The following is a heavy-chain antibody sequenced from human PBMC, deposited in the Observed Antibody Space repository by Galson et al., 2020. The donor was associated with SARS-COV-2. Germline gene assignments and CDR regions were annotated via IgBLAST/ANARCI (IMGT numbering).Heavy chain of an antibody. CDR3: ARSGSPLHPFDN. Sequence: SETLSLTCSVSSDSITSSSFQWGWIRPSPGKGLEWIGTIDYTRSTYYSPSLKSRVAMSVDLSKNQFSLKLTSVDAADTAIYYCARSGSPLHPFDNWGQGTLVTVSS. CDR1: SDSITSSSFQ. CDR2: IDYTRST. V-gene: IGHV4-39*07. D-gene: IGHD1-1*01. J-gene: IGHJ4*02.